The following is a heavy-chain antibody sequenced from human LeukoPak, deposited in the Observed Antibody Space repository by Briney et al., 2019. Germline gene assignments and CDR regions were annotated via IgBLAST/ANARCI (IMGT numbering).Heavy chain of an antibody. Sequence: PGGSLRLSCAASGFTFSSYAMSWVRQAPGKGLEWVSAISGSGGSTYYADSVEGRFTISGDNSKNTLYLQMNSLRAEDTAVYYCAKDSEYQLLFADYWGQGTLVTVSS. V-gene: IGHV3-23*01. CDR3: AKDSEYQLLFADY. J-gene: IGHJ4*02. CDR2: ISGSGGST. D-gene: IGHD2-2*01. CDR1: GFTFSSYA.